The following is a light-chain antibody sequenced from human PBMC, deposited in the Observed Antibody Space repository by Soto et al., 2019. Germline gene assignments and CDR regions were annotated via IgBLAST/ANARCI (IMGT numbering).Light chain of an antibody. Sequence: EIVMTQSPATLSVSPGERATLSCRASQSVSSNLAWYQQKPGQAPRLLIYGASTRATGIPASFSGSGSGTEFTLTISSLQSADFAVYYCQQYNNWGTFGQGTKVEIK. V-gene: IGKV3-15*01. CDR3: QQYNNWGT. CDR1: QSVSSN. J-gene: IGKJ1*01. CDR2: GAS.